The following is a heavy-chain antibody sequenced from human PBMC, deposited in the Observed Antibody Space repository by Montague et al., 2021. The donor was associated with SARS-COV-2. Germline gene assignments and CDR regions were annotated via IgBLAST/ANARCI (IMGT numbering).Heavy chain of an antibody. V-gene: IGHV4-34*01. CDR2: INHSGST. Sequence: SETLSPTCAAYGGSFSGYYWSWIRQPPGKGLEWIGEINHSGSTNYNPSLKSRVTISVDTSKNQFSLKLSSVTAADTAVYYCARGSSFVTIFGVVITDPLFDYWGQGTLVTVSS. CDR3: ARGSSFVTIFGVVITDPLFDY. CDR1: GGSFSGYY. D-gene: IGHD3-3*01. J-gene: IGHJ4*02.